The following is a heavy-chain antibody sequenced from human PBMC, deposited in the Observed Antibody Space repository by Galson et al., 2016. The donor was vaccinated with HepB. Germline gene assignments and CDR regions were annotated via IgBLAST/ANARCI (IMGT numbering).Heavy chain of an antibody. CDR1: GFSLDTPGMR. D-gene: IGHD1-26*01. V-gene: IGHV2-70*04. J-gene: IGHJ4*02. Sequence: PALVKPTQTLTLTCSFSGFSLDTPGMRVSWIRQPPGEALEWLARIDWNDDDLYTTSLETRLTISKDSSKNRVVLTMTNMDPLDTATYYCARTSYSGSFFFDYWGQGTLVTVSS. CDR2: IDWNDDD. CDR3: ARTSYSGSFFFDY.